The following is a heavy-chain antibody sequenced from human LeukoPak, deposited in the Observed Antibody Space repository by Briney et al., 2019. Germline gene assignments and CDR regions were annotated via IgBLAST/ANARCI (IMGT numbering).Heavy chain of an antibody. J-gene: IGHJ4*02. CDR1: GGSISSYY. D-gene: IGHD1-26*01. Sequence: KPSETLSLTCIVSGGSISSYYWSWIRQPPGKGLEWIGYIYYGGSTYSNPSLKSRVTISIDTSKNQFSLMLSSVSAADTAVYYCARYVRNSGTYYLDYWGQGILVTVSS. CDR3: ARYVRNSGTYYLDY. CDR2: IYYGGST. V-gene: IGHV4-59*01.